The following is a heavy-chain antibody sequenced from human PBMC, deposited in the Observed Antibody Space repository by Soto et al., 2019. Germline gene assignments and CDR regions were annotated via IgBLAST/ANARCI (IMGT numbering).Heavy chain of an antibody. CDR1: GYTFINYH. CDR2: INTYNGMT. V-gene: IGHV1-18*01. D-gene: IGHD5-12*01. J-gene: IGHJ4*02. Sequence: QVQLVQSGGEVKKPGASVTVSCKASGYTFINYHITWVRQAPGQGLEWMAWINTYNGMTDYAQRFQGRVTMTRDITPSTASMELRHLGSDDTAVYICAKSPRGERATVWGQGILVTVSS. CDR3: AKSPRGERATV.